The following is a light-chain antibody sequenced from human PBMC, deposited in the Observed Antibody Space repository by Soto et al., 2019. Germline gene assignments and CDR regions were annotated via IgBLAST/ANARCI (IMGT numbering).Light chain of an antibody. J-gene: IGKJ3*01. V-gene: IGKV1-27*01. CDR2: AAS. Sequence: DIQMTQSPSSLSASVGDRVTITCRASQRISNYLAWYQQQPGKVPKLLIYAASFLHSGVPSRFSGSGSGTDFTLTISSLQPEDVATYYCQNYYFAPFTCGPGTRVDIK. CDR3: QNYYFAPFT. CDR1: QRISNY.